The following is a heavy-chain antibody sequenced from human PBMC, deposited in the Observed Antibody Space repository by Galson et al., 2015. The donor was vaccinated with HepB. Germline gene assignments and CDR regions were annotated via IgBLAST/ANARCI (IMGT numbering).Heavy chain of an antibody. D-gene: IGHD6-19*01. V-gene: IGHV3-7*01. J-gene: IGHJ4*02. CDR3: AREPYSSGWSKRGRYFDY. CDR2: IKQDGGEE. Sequence: SLRLSCAASGFNFNNYWMSWFRQAPGRGLEWVANIKQDGGEEYYVDSVKGRFTISRDNSKNTLYLQMNSLRPEDTAVYYCAREPYSSGWSKRGRYFDYWGQGALVTVSS. CDR1: GFNFNNYW.